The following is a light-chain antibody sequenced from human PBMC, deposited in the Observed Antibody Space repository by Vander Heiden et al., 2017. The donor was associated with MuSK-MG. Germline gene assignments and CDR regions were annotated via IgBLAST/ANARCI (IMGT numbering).Light chain of an antibody. J-gene: IGKJ4*01. CDR3: QQYDRSPLT. V-gene: IGKV4-1*01. CDR2: WAS. CDR1: QSVLYSSNNKNY. Sequence: DIVMTQSPDSLTVSVGERATINCKSSQSVLYSSNNKNYLAWYQQKPGQAPKLLIYWASTREFGVADRFSGSGSGTDFTLTINRLQAEDVAVYYCQQYDRSPLTFGGGTKVEIK.